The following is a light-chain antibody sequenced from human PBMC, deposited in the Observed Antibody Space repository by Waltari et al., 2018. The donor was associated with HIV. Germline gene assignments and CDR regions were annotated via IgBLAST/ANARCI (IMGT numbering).Light chain of an antibody. Sequence: EIVLTQSPAPLSLFPGDRATLSCRASQSVTTHLACYQQKPGLAPRVLIFDASKRATGVPARFRGSGSGTDVTLTISSLEPEDFAVYWGQKRTNWPLMLGGGTKVELK. CDR2: DAS. V-gene: IGKV3-11*01. CDR1: QSVTTH. CDR3: QKRTNWPLM. J-gene: IGKJ4*02.